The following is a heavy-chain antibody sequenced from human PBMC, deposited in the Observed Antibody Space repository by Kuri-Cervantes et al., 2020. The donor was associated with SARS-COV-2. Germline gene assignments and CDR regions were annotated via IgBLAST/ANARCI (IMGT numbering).Heavy chain of an antibody. J-gene: IGHJ3*02. V-gene: IGHV2-70*04. D-gene: IGHD3-22*01. Sequence: SGPTLVKPTQTLTLTCTFSGFSLSTSGMRVSWIRQPPGKALEWLARIDWDDDKYYSTSLTTRLTVSKDTSRNQVVLTLTNMDPADTATYYCARTYDYYDSSGYYPGAFDIWGQGTMVTVSS. CDR2: IDWDDDK. CDR3: ARTYDYYDSSGYYPGAFDI. CDR1: GFSLSTSGMR.